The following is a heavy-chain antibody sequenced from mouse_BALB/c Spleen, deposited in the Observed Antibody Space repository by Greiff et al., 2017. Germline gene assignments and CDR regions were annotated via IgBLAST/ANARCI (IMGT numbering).Heavy chain of an antibody. CDR3: AREGYYGYVGYFDY. D-gene: IGHD1-2*01. CDR1: GISITTGNYR. CDR2: IYYSGTI. J-gene: IGHJ2*01. Sequence: EVKLVESGPGLVKPSQTVSLTCTVTGISITTGNYRWSWIRQFPGNKLEWIGYIYYSGTITYNPSLTSRTTITRDTSKNQFFLEMNSLTAEDTATYYCAREGYYGYVGYFDYWGQGTTLTVSS. V-gene: IGHV3-5*02.